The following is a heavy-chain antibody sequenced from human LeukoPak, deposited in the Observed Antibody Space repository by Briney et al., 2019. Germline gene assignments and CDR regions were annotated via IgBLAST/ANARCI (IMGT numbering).Heavy chain of an antibody. CDR2: ISTYTGNT. Sequence: ASVKVSCKTSGYTFTSYAISWVRQAPGQGLECMGWISTYTGNTDYAQKLQGRVTMTTDTSTSTAYMELRSLSSDDTAVYYCARVLVVSSDAFDIWGRGTMVTVSS. CDR3: ARVLVVSSDAFDI. V-gene: IGHV1-18*01. CDR1: GYTFTSYA. J-gene: IGHJ3*02. D-gene: IGHD3-22*01.